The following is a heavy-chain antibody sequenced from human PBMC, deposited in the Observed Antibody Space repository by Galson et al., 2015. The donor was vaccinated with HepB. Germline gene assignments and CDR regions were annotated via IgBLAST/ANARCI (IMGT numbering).Heavy chain of an antibody. CDR1: GFSFSTHGVG. J-gene: IGHJ4*02. CDR3: APRIREGKYRSGWHFDN. D-gene: IGHD6-19*01. CDR2: IFWNDDK. Sequence: PALVKPTQTLTLTCTFSGFSFSTHGVGVGWIRQPPGKALEWLALIFWNDDKYYRPSLKSRLTVTKDTSKNQVVLTMTNMDPVDTATYYCAPRIREGKYRSGWHFDNWGQGTLVAVSS. V-gene: IGHV2-5*01.